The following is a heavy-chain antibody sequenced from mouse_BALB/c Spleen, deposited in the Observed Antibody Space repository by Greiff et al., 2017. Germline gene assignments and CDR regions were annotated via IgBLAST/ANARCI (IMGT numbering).Heavy chain of an antibody. CDR2: ISSGSSTI. V-gene: IGHV5-17*02. CDR3: ARGGNSIAY. Sequence: EVQLQESGGGLVQPGGSRKLSCAASGFTFSSFGMHWVRQAPEKGLEWVAYISSGSSTIYYADTVKGRFTISRDNPKNTLFLQMTSLRSEDTAMYYCARGGNSIAYWGQGTLVTVSA. D-gene: IGHD2-1*01. J-gene: IGHJ3*01. CDR1: GFTFSSFG.